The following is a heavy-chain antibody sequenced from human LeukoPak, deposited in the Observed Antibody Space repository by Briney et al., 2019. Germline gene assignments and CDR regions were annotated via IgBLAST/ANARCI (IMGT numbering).Heavy chain of an antibody. CDR2: INSDGSST. V-gene: IGHV3-74*01. J-gene: IGHJ4*02. CDR3: ARRVVVPAAPYYFDY. CDR1: GFIFSSYW. Sequence: GGSLRLSCAASGFIFSSYWMYWVRQAPGKGLVWVSRINSDGSSTSYADSVKGRFTISRDNAKNTLYLQMNSLRAEDTAVYYCARRVVVPAAPYYFDYWGLGTLVTVSS. D-gene: IGHD2-2*01.